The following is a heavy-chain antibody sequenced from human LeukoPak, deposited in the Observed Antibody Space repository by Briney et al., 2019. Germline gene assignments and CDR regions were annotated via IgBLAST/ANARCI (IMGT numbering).Heavy chain of an antibody. D-gene: IGHD3-22*01. J-gene: IGHJ4*02. CDR3: ARDREGYDDRGYYQLRFFDY. Sequence: ASVLFSCKASGYNFTGYYMHWVRQAPGQGLEWMGWINPISGGTDYAQKFRGRVTMPRDTSINTAYMELSSLRSDDTAVYYCARDREGYDDRGYYQLRFFDYWGQGTPVTVPS. CDR2: INPISGGT. CDR1: GYNFTGYY. V-gene: IGHV1-2*02.